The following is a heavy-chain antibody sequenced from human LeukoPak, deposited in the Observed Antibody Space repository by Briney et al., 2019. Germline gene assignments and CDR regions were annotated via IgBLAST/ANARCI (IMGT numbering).Heavy chain of an antibody. CDR2: ISHTGGT. D-gene: IGHD1-1*01. J-gene: IGHJ4*02. CDR3: ARVPDITARPCDS. Sequence: SETLSLTCAVYGGSFSGNYWTLIRQTPGKGLEWIGEISHTGGTNYNPSLKSRATLSVDPSKKQFSLKMTSVTAADTGVYYCARVPDITARPCDSWGPGTLVTVSS. CDR1: GGSFSGNY. V-gene: IGHV4-34*01.